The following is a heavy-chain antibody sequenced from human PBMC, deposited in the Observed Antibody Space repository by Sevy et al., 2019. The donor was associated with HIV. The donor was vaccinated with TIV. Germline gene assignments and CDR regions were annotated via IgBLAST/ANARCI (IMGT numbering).Heavy chain of an antibody. CDR2: ISSSGTTI. V-gene: IGHV3-48*03. CDR3: ARDLPGDSRMDV. J-gene: IGHJ6*02. CDR1: GFSFSSYE. D-gene: IGHD3-22*01. Sequence: GGSLRLSCAASGFSFSSYEMNWVRQAPGKGLEWFSYISSSGTTIYYAASVKGRFTVSRDNAKNSLYLQMNSLRGEDTSVYYCARDLPGDSRMDVWGQGTTVTVSS.